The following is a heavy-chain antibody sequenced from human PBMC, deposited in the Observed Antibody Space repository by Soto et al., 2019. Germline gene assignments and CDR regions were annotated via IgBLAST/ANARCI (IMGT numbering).Heavy chain of an antibody. D-gene: IGHD3-22*01. Sequence: GGSLRLSCAASGFTFSSYGMHWVRQAPGKGLEWVAVIWYDGSNKYYADSVKGRFTISRDNSKNTLYLQMNSLRAEDTAVYYCARAYYYDSSGYSPYYYYYGMDVWGHGTTVTVPS. CDR1: GFTFSSYG. V-gene: IGHV3-33*01. CDR3: ARAYYYDSSGYSPYYYYYGMDV. CDR2: IWYDGSNK. J-gene: IGHJ6*02.